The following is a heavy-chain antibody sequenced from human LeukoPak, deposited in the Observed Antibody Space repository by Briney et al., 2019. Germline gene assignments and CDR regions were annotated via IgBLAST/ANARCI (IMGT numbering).Heavy chain of an antibody. D-gene: IGHD2-2*02. CDR1: GGTFSSYA. CDR3: AGPLWAGYCSSTSCYTEWDV. J-gene: IGHJ6*02. CDR2: ITPIFGIA. Sequence: SVKVSCKASGGTFSSYAISWVRQAPGQGLEWMGRITPIFGIANYAQKFQGRVTITADKSTSTAYMELSSLRSEDTAVYYCAGPLWAGYCSSTSCYTEWDVWGQGTTVTVSS. V-gene: IGHV1-69*04.